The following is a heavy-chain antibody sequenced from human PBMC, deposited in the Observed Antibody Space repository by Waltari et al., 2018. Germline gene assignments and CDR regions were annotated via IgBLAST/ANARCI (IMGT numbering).Heavy chain of an antibody. D-gene: IGHD3-16*01. J-gene: IGHJ4*02. CDR2: INSDGSGT. V-gene: IGHV3-74*01. Sequence: EVELVESGGGLVQPGGSLNPSCAASGFTFPTYWMHWVRQAPGKGLVWVSRINSDGSGTSYADSVQGRYTISRDNAKNTVFLQMNSLRVEDTAVYYCVRRLDKRRGFDYWGQGTLVTVSS. CDR3: VRRLDKRRGFDY. CDR1: GFTFPTYW.